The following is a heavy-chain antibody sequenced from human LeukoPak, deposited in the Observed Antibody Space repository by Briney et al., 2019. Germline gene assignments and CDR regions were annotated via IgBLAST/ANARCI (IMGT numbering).Heavy chain of an antibody. CDR2: IYYSGST. D-gene: IGHD2-21*02. Sequence: SETLSLTCTVSGGSISSSSYYWGWIRQPPGKGLEWIGSIYYSGSTNYNPSLKSRVTISVDTSKNQFSLNVSSVTAADTAVYYCARVGDFRSFDYWGQGIVVTVSS. CDR3: ARVGDFRSFDY. J-gene: IGHJ4*02. V-gene: IGHV4-39*07. CDR1: GGSISSSSYY.